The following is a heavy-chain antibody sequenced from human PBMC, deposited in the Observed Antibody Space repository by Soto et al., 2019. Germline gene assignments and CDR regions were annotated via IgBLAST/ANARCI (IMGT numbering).Heavy chain of an antibody. D-gene: IGHD2-21*02. V-gene: IGHV2-5*02. CDR2: IYWDNDK. J-gene: IGHJ1*01. CDR3: AHNPCGGACFSPRTGLQH. CDR1: GFSLSTSGVG. Sequence: QITLKESGPTLVKPTQTLTLTCTFSGFSLSTSGVGVGWIRQPPGKALEWLAVIYWDNDKRYSPSLKSRLTIPKHTSKNQVFLIMANMDPVDTATYYCAHNPCGGACFSPRTGLQHWGQGTLVTVSS.